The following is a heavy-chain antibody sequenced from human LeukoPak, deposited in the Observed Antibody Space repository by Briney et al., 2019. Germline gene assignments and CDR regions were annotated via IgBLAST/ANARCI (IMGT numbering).Heavy chain of an antibody. J-gene: IGHJ4*02. Sequence: PSETLSLTCAVYGGSFSGYYWSWTRQPPGKGLEWIGEINHSGSTNYNPSLKSRVTISVDTSKNQFSLKLSSVTAADTAVYYCARGARYCSSTSCYRSGYYFDYWGQGTLVTVSS. CDR2: INHSGST. CDR3: ARGARYCSSTSCYRSGYYFDY. CDR1: GGSFSGYY. D-gene: IGHD2-2*01. V-gene: IGHV4-34*01.